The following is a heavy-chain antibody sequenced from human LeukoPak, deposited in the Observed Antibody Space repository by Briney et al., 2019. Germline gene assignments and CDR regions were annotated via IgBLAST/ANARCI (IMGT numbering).Heavy chain of an antibody. CDR3: AREDPELLNFDY. V-gene: IGHV4-30-2*01. CDR2: IYHSGST. CDR1: GGSISSGGYY. D-gene: IGHD1-26*01. J-gene: IGHJ4*02. Sequence: PSETLSLTCTVSGGSISSGGYYWSWIRQPPGKGLEWIGYIYHSGSTYYNPSLKSRVTISVDRSKNQFSLKLSSVTAADTAVYYCAREDPELLNFDYWGQGTLVTVSS.